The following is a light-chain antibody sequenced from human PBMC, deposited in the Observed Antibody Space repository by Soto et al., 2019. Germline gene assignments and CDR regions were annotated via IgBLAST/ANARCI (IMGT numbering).Light chain of an antibody. V-gene: IGLV2-8*01. CDR3: SSFAGNNNLV. J-gene: IGLJ2*01. CDR2: EVS. CDR1: SSDVGGYNY. Sequence: QSALTQPPSASGSPGQSVTISCTGTSSDVGGYNYVSWYQQHPGKAPKLMISEVSKRPSGVPDRFSGSKSGNTASLTVSGLQAEDEADDYCSSFAGNNNLVFGGGTQLTVL.